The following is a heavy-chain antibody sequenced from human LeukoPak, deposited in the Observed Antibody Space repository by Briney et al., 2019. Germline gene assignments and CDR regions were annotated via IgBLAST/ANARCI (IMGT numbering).Heavy chain of an antibody. J-gene: IGHJ4*02. D-gene: IGHD5-12*01. CDR3: AKDRGYSGYGYYFDY. CDR2: ISGSGGST. V-gene: IGHV3-23*01. Sequence: GGTLRLSCAASGFTFSSYGMSWVRQAPGKGLEWVSAISGSGGSTYYADSVKGRFTISRDNSKNTLYLQMNSLRAEDTAVYYCAKDRGYSGYGYYFDYWGQGTLVTVSS. CDR1: GFTFSSYG.